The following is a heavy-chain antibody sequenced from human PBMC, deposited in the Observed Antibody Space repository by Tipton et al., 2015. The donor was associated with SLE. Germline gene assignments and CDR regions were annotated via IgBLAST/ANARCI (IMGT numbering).Heavy chain of an antibody. CDR2: IYYSGST. V-gene: IGHV4-31*03. CDR1: GGSISSGAYY. D-gene: IGHD3-9*01. J-gene: IGHJ6*02. CDR3: ARAYYDILPPSGMDV. Sequence: TLSLTCTVSGGSISSGAYYWSWIRQHPGKGLEWIGYIYYSGSTYYNPSLKSRVTISVDTSKNLFSLKLSSVTAADTAVYYCARAYYDILPPSGMDVRGQGTTVTVSS.